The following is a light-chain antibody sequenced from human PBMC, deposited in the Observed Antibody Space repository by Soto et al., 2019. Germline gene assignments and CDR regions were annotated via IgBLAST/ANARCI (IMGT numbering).Light chain of an antibody. V-gene: IGKV3-15*01. Sequence: EMVMTQSPATLSVSPGERATLSCRASQSVSSNLAWYQQKPGQAPRLLIYGASTRATGIPARFSGSGSGTEFTLTITRLQSEDFAVYYCQQYRKWPWTFGQGTKVEIK. J-gene: IGKJ1*01. CDR3: QQYRKWPWT. CDR2: GAS. CDR1: QSVSSN.